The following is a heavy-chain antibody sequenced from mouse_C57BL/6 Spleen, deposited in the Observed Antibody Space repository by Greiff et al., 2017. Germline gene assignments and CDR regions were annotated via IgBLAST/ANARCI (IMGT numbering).Heavy chain of an antibody. CDR2: IYPSDSET. Sequence: VQLQQPGAELVRPGSSVKLSCKASGYTFTSYWMDWVKQRPGQGLEWIGNIYPSDSETHYNQKFKDKATLTVDKSSSTAYMQLSSLTSEDSAVYYCARKDDYYGSSYEAWFAYWGQGTLVTVSA. CDR3: ARKDDYYGSSYEAWFAY. D-gene: IGHD1-1*01. J-gene: IGHJ3*01. CDR1: GYTFTSYW. V-gene: IGHV1-61*01.